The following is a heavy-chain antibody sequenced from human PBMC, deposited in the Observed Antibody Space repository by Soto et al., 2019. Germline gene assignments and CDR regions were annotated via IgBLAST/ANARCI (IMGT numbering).Heavy chain of an antibody. CDR1: GYTFTNYG. V-gene: IGHV1-18*01. D-gene: IGHD3-10*01. CDR3: ARGVGSGSYYNQYNWFDP. CDR2: ISAYNGNT. J-gene: IGHJ5*02. Sequence: GASVKVSCKASGYTFTNYGISWVRQAPGQGLEWMGWISAYNGNTKYAQKFQGRVTMTTDTSTSTAYMELRSLRSDGTAVYYCARGVGSGSYYNQYNWFDPWGQGTLVTVSS.